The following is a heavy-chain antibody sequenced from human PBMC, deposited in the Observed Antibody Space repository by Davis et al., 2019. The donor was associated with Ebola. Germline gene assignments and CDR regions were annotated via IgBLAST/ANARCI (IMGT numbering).Heavy chain of an antibody. CDR1: GFTFSSYS. Sequence: PGGSLRLSCAASGFTFSSYSMNWVRQAPGKGLEWVSYISSSSSTIYYADSVKGRFTISRDNSKNTLYLQMNSLRAEDTAVYYCAKNIAVAGIHYFDYWGQGTLVTVSS. CDR2: ISSSSSTI. D-gene: IGHD6-19*01. V-gene: IGHV3-48*01. CDR3: AKNIAVAGIHYFDY. J-gene: IGHJ4*02.